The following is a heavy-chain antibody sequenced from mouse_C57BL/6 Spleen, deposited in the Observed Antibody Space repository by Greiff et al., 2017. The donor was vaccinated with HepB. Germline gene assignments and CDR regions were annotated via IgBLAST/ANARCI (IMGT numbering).Heavy chain of an antibody. CDR1: GYTFTDYA. CDR2: ISTYYGDA. CDR3: AVDGSSYEYFDY. J-gene: IGHJ2*01. D-gene: IGHD1-1*01. Sequence: QVQLQQSGPELVRPGVSVKISCKGSGYTFTDYAMHWVKQSPAKSLEWIGVISTYYGDASYNQKFKDKATMTVDKSSSTAYMELARLTSEDYAVYYSAVDGSSYEYFDYWGKGTTLTVAS. V-gene: IGHV1-67*01.